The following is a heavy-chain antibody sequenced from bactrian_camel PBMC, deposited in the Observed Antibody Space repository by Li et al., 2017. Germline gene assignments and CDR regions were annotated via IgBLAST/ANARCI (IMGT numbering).Heavy chain of an antibody. CDR1: GHTPSRQC. Sequence: HVQLVESGGGSVQAGGSLKLSCVVSGHTPSRQCMAWFRQAPGKEREGVAGIDSAGTTTYADSVKGRFTVSLDNAKRTLYLQMNILKPEDTAMYYCGAGRCRWSSVDGEQHYFDPKFWGQGTQVTVS. CDR2: IDSAGTT. V-gene: IGHV3S55*01. D-gene: IGHD2*01. CDR3: GAGRCRWSSVDGEQHYFDPKF. J-gene: IGHJ4*01.